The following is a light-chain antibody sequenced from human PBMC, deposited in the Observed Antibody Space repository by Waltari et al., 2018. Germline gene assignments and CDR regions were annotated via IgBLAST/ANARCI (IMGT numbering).Light chain of an antibody. V-gene: IGKV3-20*01. Sequence: IMLTQSPGTLSLSPGERATLSCRASQSISRYLAWYQQKPGQAPSLLIYGASTRATGIPDRFSGSGSGTDFSLTISGLEPEDSAVYYCQHHVRLPATFGQGTKVEIK. CDR1: QSISRY. CDR2: GAS. CDR3: QHHVRLPAT. J-gene: IGKJ1*01.